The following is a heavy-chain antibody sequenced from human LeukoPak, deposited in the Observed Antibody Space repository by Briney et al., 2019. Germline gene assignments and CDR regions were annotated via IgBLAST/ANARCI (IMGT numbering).Heavy chain of an antibody. D-gene: IGHD3-3*01. CDR3: ARQPQYDFWSGYSHYFDY. CDR2: ISGSGGST. J-gene: IGHJ4*02. CDR1: VFTFSSYA. V-gene: IGHV3-23*01. Sequence: GGSLRLSCAASVFTFSSYATSWVRQAPGKGLEWVSAISGSGGSTSYADSVKGRFTISRDNSKNTLYLQMNSLRAEDTAVYYCARQPQYDFWSGYSHYFDYWGQGTLVTVSS.